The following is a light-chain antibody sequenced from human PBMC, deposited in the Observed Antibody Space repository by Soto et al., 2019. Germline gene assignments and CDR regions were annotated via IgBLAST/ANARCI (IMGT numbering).Light chain of an antibody. CDR2: DAS. J-gene: IGKJ5*01. CDR3: QQRSNWPIT. CDR1: QSVSSY. V-gene: IGKV3-11*01. Sequence: EIVLTQSPATLSLSPGERATLSCRASQSVSSYLAWYQQKPGQAPRLLIYDASNRATGIPARFSGSGSGTDFTLTISILEPEDFAVYYCQQRSNWPITFGQGTLLEIK.